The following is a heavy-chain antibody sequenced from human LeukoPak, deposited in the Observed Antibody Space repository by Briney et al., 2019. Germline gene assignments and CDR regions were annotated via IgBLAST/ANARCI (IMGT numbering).Heavy chain of an antibody. V-gene: IGHV4-39*07. CDR2: IYDSGST. CDR3: ARGVATIEFLDY. CDR1: GGSISSSSYY. Sequence: SQTLSLTCTVSGGSISSSSYYWGWIREPPWNGREWIGSIYDSGSTYYNPSLNSRVTISVDTSKSQFSLKLSSVTAADTAVYYCARGVATIEFLDYWGQGTLVTVSS. D-gene: IGHD5-12*01. J-gene: IGHJ4*02.